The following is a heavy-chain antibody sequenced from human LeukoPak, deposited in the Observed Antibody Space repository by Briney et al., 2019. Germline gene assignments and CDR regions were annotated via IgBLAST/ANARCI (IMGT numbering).Heavy chain of an antibody. Sequence: SETLSLTCTVSGGSISSGGYYWSWIRQPPGKGLEWIGYIYHSGSTYYNPSLKSRVTISVDTSKNQFSLKLSSVTAAGTAVYYCARDVRGGNAFDIWGQGTMVTVSS. CDR1: GGSISSGGYY. D-gene: IGHD3-16*01. CDR3: ARDVRGGNAFDI. CDR2: IYHSGST. V-gene: IGHV4-30-2*05. J-gene: IGHJ3*02.